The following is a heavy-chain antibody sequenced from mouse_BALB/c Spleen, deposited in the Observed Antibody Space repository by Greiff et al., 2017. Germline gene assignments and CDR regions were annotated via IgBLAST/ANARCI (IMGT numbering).Heavy chain of an antibody. Sequence: EVQVVESGGGLVKPGGSLKLSCAASGFTFSSYAMSWVRQTPEKRLEWVASISSGGSTYYPDSVKGRFTISRDNARNILYLQMSSLRSEDTAMYYCARGGLLREYYFDYWGQGTTLTVSS. V-gene: IGHV5-6-5*01. CDR3: ARGGLLREYYFDY. CDR2: ISSGGST. CDR1: GFTFSSYA. D-gene: IGHD2-3*01. J-gene: IGHJ2*01.